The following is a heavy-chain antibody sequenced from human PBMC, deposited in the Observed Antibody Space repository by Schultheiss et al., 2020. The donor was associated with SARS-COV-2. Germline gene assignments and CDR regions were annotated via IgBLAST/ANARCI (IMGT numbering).Heavy chain of an antibody. CDR3: ARSLHYYDSRYRFDY. J-gene: IGHJ4*02. Sequence: SETLSLTCAVSSGSISSSDWWSWVRQPPGTGLEWIGEINHSGSTNYNPSLKSRVTISVDTSKNQFSLKLSSVTAADTAVYYCARSLHYYDSRYRFDYWGQGTLVTVSS. CDR1: SGSISSSDW. V-gene: IGHV4-4*02. D-gene: IGHD3-22*01. CDR2: INHSGST.